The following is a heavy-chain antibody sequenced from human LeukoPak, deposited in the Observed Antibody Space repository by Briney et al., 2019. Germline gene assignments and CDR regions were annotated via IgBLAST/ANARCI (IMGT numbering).Heavy chain of an antibody. CDR2: INPNSGGT. D-gene: IGHD3-10*01. V-gene: IGHV1-2*02. CDR1: GYTFTGYY. J-gene: IGHJ4*02. Sequence: ASVKVSCKACGYTFTGYYMHWVRQDPGQGLEWMGWINPNSGGTNYAQKFQGRVTMTRDTSISTAYMELSRLRSDDTAVYYCAREFSAITMVRGVPGFWGQGTLVTVSS. CDR3: AREFSAITMVRGVPGF.